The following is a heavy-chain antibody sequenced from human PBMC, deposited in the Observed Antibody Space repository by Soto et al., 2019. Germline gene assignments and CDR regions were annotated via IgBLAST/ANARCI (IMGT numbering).Heavy chain of an antibody. CDR3: ARSPAGMDV. V-gene: IGHV4-39*01. Sequence: QVQLQESGPGLVQPSETLSLTCTVSGGSISSSTYYWGWIRQPPGKGLEWIGSIYYSGSTYYNPSLKNRVTISVDTSRNQVSLNLSSVTAADTAVYYCARSPAGMDVWGQGPTVTVSS. J-gene: IGHJ6*02. CDR1: GGSISSSTYY. CDR2: IYYSGST.